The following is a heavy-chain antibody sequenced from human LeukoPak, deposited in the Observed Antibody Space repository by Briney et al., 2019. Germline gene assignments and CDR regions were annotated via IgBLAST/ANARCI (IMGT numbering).Heavy chain of an antibody. D-gene: IGHD6-13*01. V-gene: IGHV1-69*13. CDR1: GGTFSSYA. CDR2: IIPIFGTA. CDR3: ARESGYNSSTPHDY. Sequence: ASVKVSCKASGGTFSSYAISWVRQAPGQGLEWMGGIIPIFGTANYAQKFQGRVTITADESTSTAYMELSSLRSEDTAVYYCARESGYNSSTPHDYWGQGTLVTVSS. J-gene: IGHJ4*02.